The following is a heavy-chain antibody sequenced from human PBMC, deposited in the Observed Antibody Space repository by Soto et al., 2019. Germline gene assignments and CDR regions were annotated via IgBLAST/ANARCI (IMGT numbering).Heavy chain of an antibody. D-gene: IGHD3-3*01. CDR2: IKYDGSEK. CDR1: GFAFNNYW. J-gene: IGHJ4*02. V-gene: IGHV3-7*03. CDR3: VRDVGPITIFGEALSGYFDS. Sequence: GGSLRLSCAASGFAFNNYWMSWVRQAPGKGPEWVASIKYDGSEKYYVDSVKGRFTVSRDNAKNSLSMHLNSLRADDTAVYYCVRDVGPITIFGEALSGYFDSWGQGTLVTVSS.